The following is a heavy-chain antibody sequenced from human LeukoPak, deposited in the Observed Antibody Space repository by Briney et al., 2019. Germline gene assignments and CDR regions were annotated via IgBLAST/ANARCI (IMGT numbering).Heavy chain of an antibody. CDR2: INGRGDNT. J-gene: IGHJ5*02. V-gene: IGHV3-23*01. Sequence: GGSLRLSCAASGFTFSSYAMNWVRQAPGKGLEWVSAINGRGDNTYYADSVKGRFTISRDNSKSTLFLQMNSPRAEDTAIYYCAKDRVSPGFNLFDPWGQGTLVTVSS. D-gene: IGHD2/OR15-2a*01. CDR1: GFTFSSYA. CDR3: AKDRVSPGFNLFDP.